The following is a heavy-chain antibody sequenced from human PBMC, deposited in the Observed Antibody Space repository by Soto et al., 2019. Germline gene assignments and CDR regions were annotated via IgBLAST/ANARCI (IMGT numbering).Heavy chain of an antibody. Sequence: GESPKISCKGSGYSFTSYWISWVRQMPGKGLEWMGRIDPSDSYTNYSPSFQGHVTISADKSISTAYLQWSSLKASDTTMYYCASPEEGDYYYYGMDVWGQGTTVTVSS. CDR2: IDPSDSYT. CDR1: GYSFTSYW. J-gene: IGHJ6*02. V-gene: IGHV5-10-1*01. CDR3: ASPEEGDYYYYGMDV.